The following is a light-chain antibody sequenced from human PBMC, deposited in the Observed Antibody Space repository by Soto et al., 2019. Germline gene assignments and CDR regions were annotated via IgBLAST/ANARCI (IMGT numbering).Light chain of an antibody. V-gene: IGKV3-20*01. J-gene: IGKJ2*01. CDR3: QHYDSSPPYT. CDR1: RSFASSY. Sequence: EIVLTQSPVTLSLSPGERATLSCRASRSFASSYLGWYQQKPGQAPRLLIYAASTRATGIPDRFSGSGSATDFTLTIARLEPEDFAVYYCQHYDSSPPYTFGQGTQL. CDR2: AAS.